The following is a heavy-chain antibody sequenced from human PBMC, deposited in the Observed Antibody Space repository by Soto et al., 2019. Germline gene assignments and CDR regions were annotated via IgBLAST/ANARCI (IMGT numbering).Heavy chain of an antibody. Sequence: SETLSLTFTLPGGSINSGGYYSSWNRQHTGKGPEWIGYIYYSGSTYYNPSIMSRVTISVDTSKNHFSLKLTSVTAADTAVYYCARVYGSGSLTNWFDPWGRGTLVTVSS. J-gene: IGHJ5*02. CDR1: GGSINSGGYY. D-gene: IGHD3-10*01. CDR2: IYYSGST. V-gene: IGHV4-31*03. CDR3: ARVYGSGSLTNWFDP.